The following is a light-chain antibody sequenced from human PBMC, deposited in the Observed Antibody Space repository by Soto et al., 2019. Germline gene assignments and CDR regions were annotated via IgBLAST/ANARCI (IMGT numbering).Light chain of an antibody. J-gene: IGKJ1*01. CDR2: GAS. CDR1: QSVSSN. V-gene: IGKV3-15*01. CDR3: QQYNNWPPKT. Sequence: EIVMTQSPATLSVSPGERATLSCRASQSVSSNLAWYQQKTGQAPRLLIYGASTRTTGIPARCSGSGSGTEFTLTISSLQSEDFAVYYCQQYNNWPPKTFGQGTKVEIK.